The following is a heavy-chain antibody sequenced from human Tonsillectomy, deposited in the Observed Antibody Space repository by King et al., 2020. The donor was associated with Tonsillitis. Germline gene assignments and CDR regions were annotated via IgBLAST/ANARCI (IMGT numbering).Heavy chain of an antibody. CDR3: ARFQLTYYDFWRGYVEY. D-gene: IGHD3-3*01. CDR2: INHSGST. V-gene: IGHV4-34*01. CDR1: GGSFSGYY. Sequence: VQLQQWGAGLLKPSETLSLTCAVYGGSFSGYYWSWIRQPPGKGLEWIGEINHSGSTNYNPSLKSRVTISVDTSKNQFSLKLSSVTAADTAVYYFARFQLTYYDFWRGYVEYCGQGTLVTVSP. J-gene: IGHJ4*02.